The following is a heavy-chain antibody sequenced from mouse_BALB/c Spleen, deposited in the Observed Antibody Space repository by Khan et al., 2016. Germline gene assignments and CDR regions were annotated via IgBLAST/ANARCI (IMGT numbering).Heavy chain of an antibody. V-gene: IGHV4-1*02. CDR1: GFDFSRYW. D-gene: IGHD2-14*01. CDR3: AGTFWYFDV. Sequence: EVELVESGGGLVQPGGSLTLSCAASGFDFSRYWVSWVRQAPGKGIEWFGEINTDSGTTNYTPSLKDKFTISRDNAKNTLYLQMSYVRSADTALFACAGTFWYFDVWGAGTTVIVAS. CDR2: INTDSGTT. J-gene: IGHJ1*01.